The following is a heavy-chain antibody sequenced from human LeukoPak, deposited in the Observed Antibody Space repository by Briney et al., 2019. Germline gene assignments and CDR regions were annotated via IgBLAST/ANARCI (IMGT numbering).Heavy chain of an antibody. CDR1: GFTFSSYA. CDR3: AREPPGNYDTSGYYYAYFDY. CDR2: ISGSGGST. D-gene: IGHD3-22*01. Sequence: GGSLRLSCAASGFTFSSYAMSWVRQAPGKGLEWVSAISGSGGSTYYADSVKGRFTISRDNAKNSLSLQMNSLTDEDTAVYYCAREPPGNYDTSGYYYAYFDYWGQGTLVTVSS. J-gene: IGHJ4*02. V-gene: IGHV3-23*01.